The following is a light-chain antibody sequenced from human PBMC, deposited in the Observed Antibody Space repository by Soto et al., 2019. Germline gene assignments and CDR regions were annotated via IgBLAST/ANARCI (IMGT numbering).Light chain of an antibody. Sequence: DIVMTQSPDSLAVSLGERATINCKSSQSVLYSSNNKNYLAWYQQKPGQPPKLLIYWASTRESGVTDRFSGSGAGTDFTLTISSLQAEDVAVYSCQQYYSTPWTVGQGTKVEIK. CDR2: WAS. CDR1: QSVLYSSNNKNY. CDR3: QQYYSTPWT. V-gene: IGKV4-1*01. J-gene: IGKJ1*01.